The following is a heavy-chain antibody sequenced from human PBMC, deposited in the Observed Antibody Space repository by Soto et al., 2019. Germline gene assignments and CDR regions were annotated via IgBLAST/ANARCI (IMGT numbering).Heavy chain of an antibody. J-gene: IGHJ1*01. Sequence: QVQLVQSGAEVKKPESSVKVSCKAPGGTFSTYAISWVRQAPGQGLEWMGGIIPMFGTANYAQRFQDRVTITADESTNTVYMELCSLRSDETAVYFCASGIQLWLRRINSGYSGWGQGTLVTVSS. CDR2: IIPMFGTA. V-gene: IGHV1-69*12. D-gene: IGHD5-18*01. CDR1: GGTFSTYA. CDR3: ASGIQLWLRRINSGYSG.